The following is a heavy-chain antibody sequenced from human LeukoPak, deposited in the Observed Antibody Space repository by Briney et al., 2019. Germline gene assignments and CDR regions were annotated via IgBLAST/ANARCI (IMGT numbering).Heavy chain of an antibody. D-gene: IGHD5-24*01. V-gene: IGHV1-18*01. CDR1: GYTFTSYG. Sequence: ASVKVSCKASGYTFTSYGISWVRQAPGQGLEWMGWISAYNGNTNYAQKLQGRVTIAADESTSTAYMELSSLRSEDTAVYYCAKEMATIRRLGMDVWGQGTTVTVSS. CDR2: ISAYNGNT. CDR3: AKEMATIRRLGMDV. J-gene: IGHJ6*02.